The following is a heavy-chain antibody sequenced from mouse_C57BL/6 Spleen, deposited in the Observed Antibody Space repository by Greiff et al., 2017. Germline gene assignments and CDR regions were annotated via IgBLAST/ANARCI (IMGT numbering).Heavy chain of an antibody. J-gene: IGHJ2*01. CDR1: GYAFRRYW. CDR3: ARRGLAYFDY. Sequence: VQLQQSGAELVKPGASVKISCKASGYAFRRYWMNWVKQRPGKGLEWIGQSYPGDGETNYNGKFKGKATLTADKSSSTAYMQLSSLTSEDSAVYFCARRGLAYFDYWGQGTTLTVSA. CDR2: SYPGDGET. V-gene: IGHV1-80*01. D-gene: IGHD3-3*01.